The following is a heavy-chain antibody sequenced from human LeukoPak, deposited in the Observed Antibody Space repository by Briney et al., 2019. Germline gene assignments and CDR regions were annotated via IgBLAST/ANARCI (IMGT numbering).Heavy chain of an antibody. V-gene: IGHV3-72*01. CDR3: TREKYGDYHNWFDP. D-gene: IGHD4-17*01. Sequence: GGSLRLSCAASGFTFSDHHMDWVRQAPGKGLEWVGRARNKADSYTTEYAASVKGRFTISRDDLKNSLYLQMNSLKTEDTAVYYCTREKYGDYHNWFDPWGQGTLVTVSS. CDR2: ARNKADSYTT. J-gene: IGHJ5*02. CDR1: GFTFSDHH.